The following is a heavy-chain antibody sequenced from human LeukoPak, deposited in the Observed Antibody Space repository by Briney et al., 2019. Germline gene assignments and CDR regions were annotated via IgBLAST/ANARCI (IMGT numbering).Heavy chain of an antibody. D-gene: IGHD3-22*01. J-gene: IGHJ6*02. CDR1: GGSISTYY. CDR3: ARDRGDYYDSSGYPYGMDV. CDR2: IYNSGTT. Sequence: PSETLSLTCTVSGGSISTYYWSWIRQPPGKGLEWIGYIYNSGTTNYNPSLESRVTMSVDTSKNQFSLKLSSVTAADTAVYYCARDRGDYYDSSGYPYGMDVWGQGTTVTVSS. V-gene: IGHV4-59*12.